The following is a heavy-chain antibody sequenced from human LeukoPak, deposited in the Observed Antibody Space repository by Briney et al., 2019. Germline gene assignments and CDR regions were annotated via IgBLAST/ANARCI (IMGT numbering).Heavy chain of an antibody. J-gene: IGHJ4*02. CDR1: GFTFRSYA. D-gene: IGHD6-13*01. CDR3: AKSGTRSSWSPRVKTYLDY. CDR2: ISYDGSNK. V-gene: IGHV3-30*04. Sequence: GGSLRLSCAASGFTFRSYAMHWVRQAPGKGLEWVAVISYDGSNKYYADSVKGRFTISRDNSKNTLYLQMNSLRAEDTAVYYCAKSGTRSSWSPRVKTYLDYWGQGTLVTVSS.